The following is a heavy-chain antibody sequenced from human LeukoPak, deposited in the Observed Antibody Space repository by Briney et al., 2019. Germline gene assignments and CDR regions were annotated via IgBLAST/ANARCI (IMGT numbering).Heavy chain of an antibody. CDR1: GFTFSSHW. CDR2: INADGSGT. V-gene: IGHV3-74*01. CDR3: TRSRFCSTGTCPPGY. J-gene: IGHJ4*02. Sequence: PGGSLRLSCAASGFTFSSHWMHWVRQAPEKGLVGVAHINADGSGTYYAASVKGRFTISRDNAKNSLYLQMNSLRAEDTAVYYCTRSRFCSTGTCPPGYWGQGTLATVSS. D-gene: IGHD2-15*01.